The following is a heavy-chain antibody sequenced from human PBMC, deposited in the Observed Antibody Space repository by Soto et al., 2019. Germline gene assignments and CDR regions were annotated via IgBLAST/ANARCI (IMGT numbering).Heavy chain of an antibody. J-gene: IGHJ6*02. V-gene: IGHV3-30-3*01. Sequence: GGSLRLSCAASGFTFSSYAMHWVRQAPGKGLEWVAVISYDGSNKYYADSVKGRFTISRDNSKNTLYLQMNSLRAEDTAVYYCAKAPKYDILTGYYPPSYYYGMDVWGQGTTVTVSS. CDR3: AKAPKYDILTGYYPPSYYYGMDV. CDR2: ISYDGSNK. CDR1: GFTFSSYA. D-gene: IGHD3-9*01.